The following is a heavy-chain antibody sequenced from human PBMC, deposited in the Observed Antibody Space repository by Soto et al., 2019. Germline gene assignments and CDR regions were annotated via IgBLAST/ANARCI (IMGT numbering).Heavy chain of an antibody. CDR2: ISYDGSNK. D-gene: IGHD2-8*01. CDR1: GFTFSSYA. J-gene: IGHJ6*02. Sequence: GGSLRLSCAASGFTFSSYAMHWVRQAPGKGLEWVAVISYDGSNKYYADSVKGRFTISRDNSKNTLYLQMNSLRAEDTAVYYCAREESGLGVDYYYYYGMDVWGQGTTVTVSS. V-gene: IGHV3-30-3*01. CDR3: AREESGLGVDYYYYYGMDV.